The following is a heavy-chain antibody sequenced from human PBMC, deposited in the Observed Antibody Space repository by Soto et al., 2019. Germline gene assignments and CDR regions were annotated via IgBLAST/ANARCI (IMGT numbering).Heavy chain of an antibody. CDR2: ISYDGSNK. CDR3: ARYDYKLLYVYSYGMDV. J-gene: IGHJ6*02. CDR1: GFTFSSYA. V-gene: IGHV3-30-3*01. Sequence: HPGGSLRLSCAASGFTFSSYAMHWVRQAPGKGLEWVAVISYDGSNKYYADSVKGRFTISRDNSKNTLYLQMNSLRAEDTAVYYCARYDYKLLYVYSYGMDVWGQGTTVTVYS. D-gene: IGHD2-2*02.